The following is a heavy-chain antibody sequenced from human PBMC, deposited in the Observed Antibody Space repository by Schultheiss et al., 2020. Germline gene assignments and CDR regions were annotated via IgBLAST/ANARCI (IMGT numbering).Heavy chain of an antibody. V-gene: IGHV3-23*01. CDR3: AKDITFGGVIVGTFDY. D-gene: IGHD3-16*02. CDR1: GFTFSSYA. Sequence: GESLKISCAASGFTFSSYAMSWVRQAPGKGLEWVSSISGSGDSTYYADSVKGRFTISRDNSKNTLYLQMNSLRAEDTAVYYCAKDITFGGVIVGTFDYWGQGTLVTVSS. CDR2: ISGSGDST. J-gene: IGHJ4*02.